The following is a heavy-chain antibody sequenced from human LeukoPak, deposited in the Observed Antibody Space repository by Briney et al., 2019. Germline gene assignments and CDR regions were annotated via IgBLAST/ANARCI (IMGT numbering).Heavy chain of an antibody. D-gene: IGHD1-1*01. Sequence: LPGGSLRLSCVASGFTFRTYPMTWVRQAPGKGLEWVAIISGSGGTTHYADSVKVRFTISRDNFKNTLYLQMNSLRGEDTAVYHCAKEKPETTAFDYWGQGTLVTVSS. CDR3: AKEKPETTAFDY. J-gene: IGHJ4*02. CDR1: GFTFRTYP. V-gene: IGHV3-23*01. CDR2: ISGSGGTT.